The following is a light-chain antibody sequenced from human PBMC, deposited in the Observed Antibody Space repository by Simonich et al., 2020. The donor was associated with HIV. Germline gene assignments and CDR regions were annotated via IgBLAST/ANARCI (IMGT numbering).Light chain of an antibody. CDR2: DAS. CDR1: QDIKNY. Sequence: DIQMTQSPSSLSASVRDRVTITCHESQDIKNYLNWYQKKPGKAPKLLIYDASNLKTGVPSRFSGSGSGTDFTFTISSLQPEDIATYYCQQYDNLPLTFGPGTKVDIK. CDR3: QQYDNLPLT. V-gene: IGKV1-33*01. J-gene: IGKJ3*01.